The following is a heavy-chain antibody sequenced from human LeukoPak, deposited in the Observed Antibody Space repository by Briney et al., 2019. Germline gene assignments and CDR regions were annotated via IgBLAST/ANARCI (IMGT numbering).Heavy chain of an antibody. V-gene: IGHV4-59*02. CDR3: ARRAGTGTPVYFDY. CDR2: AYDSGIS. J-gene: IGHJ4*02. D-gene: IGHD6-19*01. CDR1: GGSVSNNH. Sequence: SETLSLTCTVSGGSVSNNHWSWIRQSTEKGLEWIGYAYDSGISNYNPSLESRVTLSVDTSKSQFSLRLTSVTAADTAVYFCARRAGTGTPVYFDYWGQGVLVTVSS.